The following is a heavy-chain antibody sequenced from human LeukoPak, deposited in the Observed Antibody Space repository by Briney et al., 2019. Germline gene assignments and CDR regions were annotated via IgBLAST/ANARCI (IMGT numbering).Heavy chain of an antibody. V-gene: IGHV3-7*04. D-gene: IGHD1-26*01. Sequence: PGGSLRLSCAASGFTFSSYWMSWVRQAPGKGLEWVANIKQDGSEKYYVDSVKGRFTISRDNAKNSLYLQMNSLRAEDTAVYYCARMDYSGSSNFDYWGQGTLVTVSS. CDR2: IKQDGSEK. CDR3: ARMDYSGSSNFDY. J-gene: IGHJ4*02. CDR1: GFTFSSYW.